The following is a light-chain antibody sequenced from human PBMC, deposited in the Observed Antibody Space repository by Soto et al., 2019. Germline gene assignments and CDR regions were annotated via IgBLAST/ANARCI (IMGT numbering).Light chain of an antibody. J-gene: IGLJ1*01. CDR2: DVS. CDR1: SSDVGGYNY. Sequence: QSALTQPASVSGSPGQSITISCTGTSSDVGGYNYVSWYQQHPGKAPKLMIYDVSNRPSGVSNRFCGSKSGNTASLTISGLQAEDEADYYCSSYISSSAYVFGTGTKVTVL. CDR3: SSYISSSAYV. V-gene: IGLV2-14*01.